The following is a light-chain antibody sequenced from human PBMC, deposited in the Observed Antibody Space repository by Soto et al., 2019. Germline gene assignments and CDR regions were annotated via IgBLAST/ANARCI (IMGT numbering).Light chain of an antibody. CDR1: SSNIGKTY. J-gene: IGLJ2*01. V-gene: IGLV1-51*01. CDR2: DNN. CDR3: GTWDYSLSAGV. Sequence: QAVVTQPPSVSAAPGQTVSISCSGSSSNIGKTYVYWYQQLPGTAPKLLIYDNNKRPSGIPDRFSGSKSGTAATLGITGLQTGDEADYYCGTWDYSLSAGVFGGGTKLTVL.